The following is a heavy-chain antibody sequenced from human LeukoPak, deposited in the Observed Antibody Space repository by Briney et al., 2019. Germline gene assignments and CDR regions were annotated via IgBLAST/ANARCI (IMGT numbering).Heavy chain of an antibody. V-gene: IGHV3-30*02. J-gene: IGHJ4*02. CDR3: AKGDLYVGFDY. Sequence: GGSLRLSCAASGFTFSDYYMSWIRQAPGKGLEWVAFIRYDGSKKYFADSVKGRFTISRDNSKNTLYLQMNTLRAEDTAVYYCAKGDLYVGFDYWGQGTLVTVSS. D-gene: IGHD3-16*01. CDR1: GFTFSDYY. CDR2: IRYDGSKK.